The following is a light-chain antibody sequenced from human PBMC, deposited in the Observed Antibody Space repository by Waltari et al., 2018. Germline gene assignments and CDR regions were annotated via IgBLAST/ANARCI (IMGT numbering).Light chain of an antibody. V-gene: IGKV4-1*01. J-gene: IGKJ3*01. CDR1: QSVLYSSNNKDY. Sequence: DIVMTQSPDSLAVALGERATINCKSSQSVLYSSNNKDYLAGYQQKPGQPPRLLIHWASTRESGVPDRFSGSGSGTDFTLTISSLQAEDVAVYYCQQYSSTPFTFGPGTKVDIK. CDR3: QQYSSTPFT. CDR2: WAS.